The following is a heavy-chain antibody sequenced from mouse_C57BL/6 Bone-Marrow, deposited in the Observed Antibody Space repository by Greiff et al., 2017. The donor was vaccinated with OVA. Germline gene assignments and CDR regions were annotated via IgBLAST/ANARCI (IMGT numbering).Heavy chain of an antibody. Sequence: VQLQQPGAELVKPGASVKVSCKASGYTFTSYWMHWVKQRPGQGLEWIGRIHPSDSDTNYNQKFKGTATLPVYKSSSTAYMQLSSLTSEDSAVDYCAILHPWFDYWGQGTTLTVSS. CDR2: IHPSDSDT. CDR3: AILHPWFDY. CDR1: GYTFTSYW. V-gene: IGHV1-74*01. J-gene: IGHJ2*01.